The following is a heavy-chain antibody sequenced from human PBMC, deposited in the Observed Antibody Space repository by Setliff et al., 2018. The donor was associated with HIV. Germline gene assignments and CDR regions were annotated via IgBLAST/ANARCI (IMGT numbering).Heavy chain of an antibody. Sequence: GGSLRLSCAASGFTFSSYSMNWVRQAPGKGLEWVSYISSSSSTIYYADSVKGRFTISRDNAKNSLYLQMNSLRAEDTAVYYCARDAPYSSSWLYYSYYYGLDVWGQGTTVTVSS. J-gene: IGHJ6*02. CDR1: GFTFSSYS. V-gene: IGHV3-48*04. CDR2: ISSSSSTI. CDR3: ARDAPYSSSWLYYSYYYGLDV. D-gene: IGHD6-13*01.